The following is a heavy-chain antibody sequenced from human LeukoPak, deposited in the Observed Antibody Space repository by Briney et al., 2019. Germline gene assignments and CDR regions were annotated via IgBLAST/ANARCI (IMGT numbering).Heavy chain of an antibody. CDR2: IYTSVST. Sequence: SETLSLTCTVSGGSISNYYWSWIRQPPGKGLEWIGRIYTSVSTNYNPSLKSRVTISVDTSKNQFSLKLSSVTAADTAVYYCARGYYDFWSGYYYTGNYFDYWGQGTLVTVSS. CDR1: GGSISNYY. J-gene: IGHJ4*02. D-gene: IGHD3-3*01. CDR3: ARGYYDFWSGYYYTGNYFDY. V-gene: IGHV4-4*08.